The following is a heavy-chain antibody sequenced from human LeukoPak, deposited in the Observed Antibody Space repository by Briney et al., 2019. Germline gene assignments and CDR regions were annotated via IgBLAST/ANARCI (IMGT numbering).Heavy chain of an antibody. J-gene: IGHJ4*02. Sequence: SETLSLTCTVSGDSIRSLYWSWIRQPPGKGLEWIGYIHDRRATKYNPSLKSRVTISADTSKNQFPLRLSSVTAADTAIYYCAQQRGEVLEYWGQGALVSVSS. D-gene: IGHD3-10*01. CDR2: IHDRRAT. V-gene: IGHV4-59*01. CDR1: GDSIRSLY. CDR3: AQQRGEVLEY.